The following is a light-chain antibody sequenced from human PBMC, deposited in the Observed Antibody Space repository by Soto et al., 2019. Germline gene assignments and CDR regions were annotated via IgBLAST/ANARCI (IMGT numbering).Light chain of an antibody. CDR1: QSISTF. CDR2: DAS. Sequence: DIQMTQSPSSLSTSVGDRVTITCRASQSISTFLNWYQQKPGKAPKLLIYDASSLQGGVPSRFSGGGSGTDFTLTITSLQPEDFATYYCPQTYTTPWTFGLGTKVDIK. CDR3: PQTYTTPWT. J-gene: IGKJ1*01. V-gene: IGKV1-39*01.